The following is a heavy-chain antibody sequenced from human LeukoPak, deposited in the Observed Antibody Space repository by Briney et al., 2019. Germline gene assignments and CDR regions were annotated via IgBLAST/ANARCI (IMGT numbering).Heavy chain of an antibody. J-gene: IGHJ4*02. CDR1: GFTFSSYA. V-gene: IGHV3-48*04. Sequence: GGSLRLSCAASGFTFSSYAMSWVRQAPGKGLEWVSYISSSGSTIYYADSVKGRFTISRDNAKNSLYLQMNSLRTEDTAVYYCARDRCNGGTCYLSVLDYWGQGTLVTVSS. CDR3: ARDRCNGGTCYLSVLDY. CDR2: ISSSGSTI. D-gene: IGHD2-15*01.